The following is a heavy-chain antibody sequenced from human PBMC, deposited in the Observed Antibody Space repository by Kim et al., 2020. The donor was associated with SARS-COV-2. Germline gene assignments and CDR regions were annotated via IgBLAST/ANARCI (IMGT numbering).Heavy chain of an antibody. CDR2: IIPIFGTA. Sequence: SVKVSCKASGGTFSSYAISWVRQAPGQGLEWMGGIIPIFGTANYAQKFQGRVTITADESTSTAYMELSSLRSEDTAVYYCAKSRISPRERAWLRLRPSHYYYYYGMDVWGQGTTVTVSS. CDR1: GGTFSSYA. D-gene: IGHD5-12*01. V-gene: IGHV1-69*13. J-gene: IGHJ6*02. CDR3: AKSRISPRERAWLRLRPSHYYYYYGMDV.